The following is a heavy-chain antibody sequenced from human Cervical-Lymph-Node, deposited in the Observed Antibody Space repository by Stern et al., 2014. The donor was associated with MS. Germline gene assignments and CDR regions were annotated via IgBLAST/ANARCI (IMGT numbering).Heavy chain of an antibody. Sequence: QVQLAESGSDLKTPTASVKVSCKASGYAFVSYAMNGVRLPPGHGTDWMGWVNTLTGEATGDQGFTGRFLISLDNSLRTTDVQISSLRADDTAVYYCARSSHYYESGDYSYYGMDVWGQGTTVTVSS. J-gene: IGHJ6*02. D-gene: IGHD3-22*01. CDR2: VNTLTGEA. CDR3: ARSSHYYESGDYSYYGMDV. CDR1: GYAFVSYA. V-gene: IGHV7-4-1*02.